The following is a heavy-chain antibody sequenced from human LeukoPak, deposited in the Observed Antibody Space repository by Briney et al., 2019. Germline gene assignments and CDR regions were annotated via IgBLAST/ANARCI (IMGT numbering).Heavy chain of an antibody. D-gene: IGHD5-12*01. Sequence: PSETLSLTCNVSGASISSYYWSWIRQSAGKELEWIGRIHTTGSTNLNPSFKSRVTLSRDTSKNQLSLKLTSVTASDTSGYYCARSSFGAYAGWFDPWGQGTLATVSS. CDR2: IHTTGST. J-gene: IGHJ5*02. CDR3: ARSSFGAYAGWFDP. V-gene: IGHV4-4*07. CDR1: GASISSYY.